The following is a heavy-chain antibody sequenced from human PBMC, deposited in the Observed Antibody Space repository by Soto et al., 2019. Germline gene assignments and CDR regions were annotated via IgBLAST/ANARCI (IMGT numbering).Heavy chain of an antibody. J-gene: IGHJ4*02. CDR3: ERSVAVNGAHIDY. D-gene: IGHD2-8*01. CDR2: VYYTGST. V-gene: IGHV4-59*01. CDR1: GGSISGSY. Sequence: PSETLSLTCSVSGGSISGSYWSWIRQSPGKGLEWLGYVYYTGSTNYNPSLRSRVSISVDTSKNEFSLGLSSVTAADTAVYFCERSVAVNGAHIDYRGQGTQVNVSS.